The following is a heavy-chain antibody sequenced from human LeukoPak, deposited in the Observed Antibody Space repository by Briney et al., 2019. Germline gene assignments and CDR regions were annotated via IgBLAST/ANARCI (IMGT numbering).Heavy chain of an antibody. D-gene: IGHD2-2*01. J-gene: IGHJ4*02. Sequence: PGRSLRLSCAASGFTFDDYAMHWVRQAPGKGLEWVSGISWNSGSIGYADSVKGRFTISRDNAKNSPYLQMNSLRAEDMALYYCAKGYCSSTSCYFDYWGQGTLVTVSS. CDR2: ISWNSGSI. CDR3: AKGYCSSTSCYFDY. CDR1: GFTFDDYA. V-gene: IGHV3-9*03.